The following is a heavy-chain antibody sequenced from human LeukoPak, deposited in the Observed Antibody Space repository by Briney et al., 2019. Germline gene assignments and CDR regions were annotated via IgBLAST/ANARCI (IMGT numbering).Heavy chain of an antibody. D-gene: IGHD3-3*01. CDR3: ARQGQYYDFWSGYVNWFDP. CDR1: GYSISSGYY. J-gene: IGHJ5*02. Sequence: SETLSLTXAVSGYSISSGYYWGWIRQPPGKGLEWIGSIYHSGSTYYNPSLKSRVTISVDTSKNQFSLKLSSVTAADTAVYYCARQGQYYDFWSGYVNWFDPWGQGTLVTVSS. CDR2: IYHSGST. V-gene: IGHV4-38-2*01.